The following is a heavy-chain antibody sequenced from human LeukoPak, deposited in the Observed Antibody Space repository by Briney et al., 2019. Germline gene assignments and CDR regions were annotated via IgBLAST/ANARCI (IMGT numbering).Heavy chain of an antibody. CDR1: GYTFTGYY. D-gene: IGHD2-2*01. J-gene: IGHJ4*02. Sequence: ASVKVSCKASGYTFTGYYMHWVRQAPGQELEWMGWINPNSGGTNYAQKFQSRVTMTRDTSISTAYMELSRLRSDDTAVYYCAIELVVPAAREGGYWGQGTLVTVSS. V-gene: IGHV1-2*02. CDR3: AIELVVPAAREGGY. CDR2: INPNSGGT.